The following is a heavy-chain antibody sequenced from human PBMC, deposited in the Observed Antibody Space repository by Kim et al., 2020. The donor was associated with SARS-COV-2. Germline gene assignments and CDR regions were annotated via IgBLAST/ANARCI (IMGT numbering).Heavy chain of an antibody. V-gene: IGHV4-34*01. CDR3: ARDPSRYDYIWGSYRYFQPGYFDY. CDR1: GGSFSGYY. Sequence: SETLSLTCAVYGGSFSGYYWSWIRQPPGKGLEWIGEINHSGSTNYNPSLKSRVTISVDTSKNQFSLKLSSVTAADTAVYYCARDPSRYDYIWGSYRYFQPGYFDYWGQGALVTVSS. CDR2: INHSGST. J-gene: IGHJ4*02. D-gene: IGHD3-16*02.